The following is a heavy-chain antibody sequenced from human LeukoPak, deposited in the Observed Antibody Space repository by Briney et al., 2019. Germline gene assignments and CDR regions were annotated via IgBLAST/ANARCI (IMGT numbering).Heavy chain of an antibody. CDR3: ARASGYCSGGSCQPNNYFDY. J-gene: IGHJ4*02. CDR2: ISSSGSTI. V-gene: IGHV3-48*03. CDR1: GFTFSSYA. Sequence: GGSLRLSCAASGFTFSSYAMHWVRQAPGKGLEWVSYISSSGSTIYYADSVKGRFTISRDNAKNSLYLQMNSLRAEDTAVYYCARASGYCSGGSCQPNNYFDYWGQGTLVTVSS. D-gene: IGHD2-15*01.